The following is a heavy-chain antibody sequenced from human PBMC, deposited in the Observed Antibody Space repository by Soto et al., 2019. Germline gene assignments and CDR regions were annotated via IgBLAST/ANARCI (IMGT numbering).Heavy chain of an antibody. CDR1: GFTFRDYA. Sequence: LRLSCKGSGFTFRDYAISWVRQAPGKGLQWVGFMRAKAFGGTTEYATFVKGRFTISRDDSKSVAYLQMNSLETEDTAVYYCTREGAYTSPPYYYFYAMDVWGQGTRVTVSS. V-gene: IGHV3-49*04. D-gene: IGHD2-2*01. CDR3: TREGAYTSPPYYYFYAMDV. CDR2: MRAKAFGGTT. J-gene: IGHJ6*01.